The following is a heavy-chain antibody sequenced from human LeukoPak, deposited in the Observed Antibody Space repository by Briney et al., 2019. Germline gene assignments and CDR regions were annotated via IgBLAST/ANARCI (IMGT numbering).Heavy chain of an antibody. CDR2: IYYSGNT. CDR1: GGSISSGGYY. Sequence: SQTLSLTCTVSGGSISSGGYYWSWVRQHPGKGLEWIGYIYYSGNTYYNPSLKSRVTILVDTSKNQFSLKVSSVTAADTAVYYCAGWSSYFDQWGQGTLVTVSS. D-gene: IGHD2-15*01. V-gene: IGHV4-31*03. CDR3: AGWSSYFDQ. J-gene: IGHJ4*02.